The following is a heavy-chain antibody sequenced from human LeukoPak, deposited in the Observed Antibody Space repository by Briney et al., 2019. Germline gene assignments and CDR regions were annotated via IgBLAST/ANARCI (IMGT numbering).Heavy chain of an antibody. CDR1: GFTVSSNY. V-gene: IGHV3-53*01. Sequence: GGSLRLSCAASGFTVSSNYMSWVRQAPGKGLEWVSVIYSGGSTYYADSVKGRFTISRDNSKNTLYLQINSLRAEDTAVYYCARCDFSSRLPDYWGQGTLVTVSS. D-gene: IGHD6-19*01. CDR3: ARCDFSSRLPDY. CDR2: IYSGGST. J-gene: IGHJ4*02.